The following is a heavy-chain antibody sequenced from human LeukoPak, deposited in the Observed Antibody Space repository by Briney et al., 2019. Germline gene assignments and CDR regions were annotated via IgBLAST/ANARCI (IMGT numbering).Heavy chain of an antibody. CDR2: ISGSGSKT. CDR1: GFTFSNCA. CDR3: VKEPRGYSFSFDI. D-gene: IGHD5-18*01. Sequence: GGSLGISCAASGFTFSNCAINWVRPASGKGLEWVSAISGSGSKTFYADSVKGRFTISRDNPKNTLYLQMNSLRPEDTAVYYCVKEPRGYSFSFDIWGQGTMVTVSS. J-gene: IGHJ3*02. V-gene: IGHV3-23*01.